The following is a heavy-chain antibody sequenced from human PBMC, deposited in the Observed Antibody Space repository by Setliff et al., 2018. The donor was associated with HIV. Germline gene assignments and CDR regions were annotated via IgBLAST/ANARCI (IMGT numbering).Heavy chain of an antibody. CDR2: IYYSGST. CDR1: GGYISSHF. V-gene: IGHV4-59*11. CDR3: ARGTLYYDYVWGTPFPFDY. Sequence: SETLSLTCTVSGGYISSHFWSWIRQPPGKGLEWIGSIYYSGSTNYNPSLKSRVTISVVTSKNQFSLKLSSVTAADTAVYYCARGTLYYDYVWGTPFPFDYWGQGTLVTVSS. J-gene: IGHJ4*02. D-gene: IGHD3-16*01.